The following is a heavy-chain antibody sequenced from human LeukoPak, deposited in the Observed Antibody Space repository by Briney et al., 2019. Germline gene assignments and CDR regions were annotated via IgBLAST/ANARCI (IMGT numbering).Heavy chain of an antibody. CDR3: ASWGPYYYDSRGASGFDY. J-gene: IGHJ4*02. CDR1: GGSISSGDYY. V-gene: IGHV4-30-4*01. D-gene: IGHD3-22*01. CDR2: IYYSGST. Sequence: SQTLSLTCTVPGGSISSGDYYWSWIRQPPGKGLEWIGYIYYSGSTYYNPSLKSRVTISVDTSKNQFSLKLSSVTAADTAVYYCASWGPYYYDSRGASGFDYWGQGTLVTVSS.